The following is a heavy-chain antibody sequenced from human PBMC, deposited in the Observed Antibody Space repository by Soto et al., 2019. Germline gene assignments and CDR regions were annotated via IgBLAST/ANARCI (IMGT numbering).Heavy chain of an antibody. CDR1: GYSISRGYC. CDR3: ARDLKDYYDGSGYFY. D-gene: IGHD3-22*01. CDR2: IYHSGST. V-gene: IGHV4-38-2*02. J-gene: IGHJ4*02. Sequence: LETLSLTCGVSGYSISRGYCWGWIRQPPGKGLEWIGSIYHSGSTYYNPSLKSRVTISVDTSKNQFSLKLSSVTAADTDVYYCARDLKDYYDGSGYFYWGQGTLVTVSS.